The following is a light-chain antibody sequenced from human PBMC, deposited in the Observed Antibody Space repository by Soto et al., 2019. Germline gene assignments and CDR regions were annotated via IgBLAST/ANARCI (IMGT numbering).Light chain of an antibody. V-gene: IGLV2-8*01. CDR1: GGDVGGYNY. CDR3: SSYAGFNNYV. J-gene: IGLJ1*01. CDR2: DVN. Sequence: QSALTQPPSASGSPVQSVTSSCTGTGGDVGGYNYVSWYQQHPGKVPRLIIYDVNKRPSGVPDRFSGSKSDNTASLTVSGLQAEDEADYYCSSYAGFNNYVFGTGTKLTVL.